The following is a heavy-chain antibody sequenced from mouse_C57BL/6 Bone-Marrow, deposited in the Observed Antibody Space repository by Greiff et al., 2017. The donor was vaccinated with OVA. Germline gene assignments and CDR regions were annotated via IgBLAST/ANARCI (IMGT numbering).Heavy chain of an antibody. CDR2: IDPSDSYT. D-gene: IGHD1-1*01. CDR3: AREILNFDY. CDR1: GYTFTSYW. J-gene: IGHJ2*01. V-gene: IGHV1-69*01. Sequence: QVQLQQPGAELVMPGASVKLSCKASGYTFTSYWMHWVKQRPGQGLEWIGEIDPSDSYTNYNQKFKGKSTLTVDKSSSTAYMQFSSLTSEDAAIDYCAREILNFDYWGQGTTLTVSS.